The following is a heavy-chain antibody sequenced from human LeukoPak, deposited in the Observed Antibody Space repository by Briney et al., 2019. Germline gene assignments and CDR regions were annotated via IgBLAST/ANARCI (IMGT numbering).Heavy chain of an antibody. CDR1: GFTFSSYW. J-gene: IGHJ4*02. D-gene: IGHD3-22*01. Sequence: GGSLRLPCAASGFTFSSYWMSWVRQAPGKGLEWVANIKQDGSEKYYVDSVKGRFTISRDNAKNSLYLQMNSLRAEDTAVYYCARPYYYDSSGYYDYWGQGTLVTVSS. V-gene: IGHV3-7*01. CDR3: ARPYYYDSSGYYDY. CDR2: IKQDGSEK.